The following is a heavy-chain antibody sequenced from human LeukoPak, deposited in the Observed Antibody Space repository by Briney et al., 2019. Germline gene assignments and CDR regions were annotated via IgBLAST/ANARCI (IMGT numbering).Heavy chain of an antibody. Sequence: SETLSLTCTVSGGSISSSSYYWGWIRQPPRKGLEWIGSIYYSGSTYYNPSLKSRVTISVDTSKNQFSLKLSSVTAADTAVYYCARAQDYGGNPLGYFDYWGQGTLVTVSS. CDR1: GGSISSSSYY. V-gene: IGHV4-39*07. CDR3: ARAQDYGGNPLGYFDY. D-gene: IGHD4-23*01. J-gene: IGHJ4*02. CDR2: IYYSGST.